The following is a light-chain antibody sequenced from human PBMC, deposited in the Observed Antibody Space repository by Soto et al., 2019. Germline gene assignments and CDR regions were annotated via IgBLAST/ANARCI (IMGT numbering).Light chain of an antibody. CDR3: QQSYSPPPVT. CDR2: AAS. Sequence: DIQMTQSPSSLSASVGDRVTITCRASQSVARFLNWYQQKPGKAPKLLIFAASSLQSGVPSRFSGSGSGTHFTLTINSLQPEDFATYYCQQSYSPPPVTFGQGTRLEIK. CDR1: QSVARF. J-gene: IGKJ5*01. V-gene: IGKV1-39*01.